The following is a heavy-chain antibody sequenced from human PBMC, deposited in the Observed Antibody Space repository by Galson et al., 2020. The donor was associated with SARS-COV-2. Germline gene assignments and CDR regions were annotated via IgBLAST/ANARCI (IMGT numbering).Heavy chain of an antibody. CDR3: ARDGGTYNWNGWSSWNYYYYGMDV. CDR1: GFTFSSYA. J-gene: IGHJ6*02. D-gene: IGHD1-1*01. V-gene: IGHV3-30-3*01. Sequence: GESLKISCAASGFTFSSYAMHWVRQAPGKGLEWVAVISYDGSNKYYADSVKGRFTISRDNSKNTLYLQMNSLRAEDTAVYYCARDGGTYNWNGWSSWNYYYYGMDVWGQGTTVTVSS. CDR2: ISYDGSNK.